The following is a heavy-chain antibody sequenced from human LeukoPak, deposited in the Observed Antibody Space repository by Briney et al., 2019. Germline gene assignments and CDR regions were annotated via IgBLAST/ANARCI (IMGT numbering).Heavy chain of an antibody. J-gene: IGHJ4*02. V-gene: IGHV3-15*01. Sequence: PGGSLTLSCAASGFTFSDAWVSWVRQAPGMGLEWVGRIKSKTDGGTTDYAAPVRGRFTISRDDSSGTLYLLMNSLKTEDTAAYYCSTSLRGSDCCLDYWGQGTLVAVSS. CDR1: GFTFSDAW. CDR2: IKSKTDGGTT. CDR3: STSLRGSDCCLDY. D-gene: IGHD2-21*02.